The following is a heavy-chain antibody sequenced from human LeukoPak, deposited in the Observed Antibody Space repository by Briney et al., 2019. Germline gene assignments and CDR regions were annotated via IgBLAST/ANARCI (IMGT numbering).Heavy chain of an antibody. V-gene: IGHV4-39*01. Sequence: SETLSLTCTVSGGSISSSSYYWGWIRQPPGKGLEWIGSIYYSGSTYYNPSLKSRVTISVDTSKNQFSLKLSSVTAADTAVYYCARLGSSDYLDYWGQGTLVTVSS. J-gene: IGHJ4*02. CDR2: IYYSGST. D-gene: IGHD6-19*01. CDR3: ARLGSSDYLDY. CDR1: GGSISSSSYY.